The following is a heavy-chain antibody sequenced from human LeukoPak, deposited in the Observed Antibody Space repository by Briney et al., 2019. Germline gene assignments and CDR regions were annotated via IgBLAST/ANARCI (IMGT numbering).Heavy chain of an antibody. V-gene: IGHV4-34*01. CDR3: ARTGYYFHYYYYYMDV. J-gene: IGHJ6*03. D-gene: IGHD3-9*01. CDR2: INHSGST. CDR1: GGSFSGYY. Sequence: PSETLSLTCAVYGGSFSGYYWSWIRQPPGKGLEWIGEINHSGSTNYNPSLKSRVTISVDTSKNQFSLKLGSVTAADTAVYYCARTGYYFHYYYYYMDVWGKGTTVTVSS.